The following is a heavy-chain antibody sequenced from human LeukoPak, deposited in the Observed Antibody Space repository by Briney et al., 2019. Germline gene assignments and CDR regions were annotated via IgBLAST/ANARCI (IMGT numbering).Heavy chain of an antibody. J-gene: IGHJ4*02. V-gene: IGHV1-69*06. CDR1: GGTFSSYA. Sequence: SVKVSCKASGGTFSSYAISWVRQTPGQGLEWMGGIIPIFGTANYAQKFQGRVTITADKPTSTAYMELSSLRSEDTAVYYCARVKFVRYFDWLSPFDYWGQGTLVTVSS. D-gene: IGHD3-9*01. CDR3: ARVKFVRYFDWLSPFDY. CDR2: IIPIFGTA.